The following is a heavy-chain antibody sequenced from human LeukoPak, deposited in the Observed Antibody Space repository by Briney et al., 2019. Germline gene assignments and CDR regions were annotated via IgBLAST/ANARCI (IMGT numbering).Heavy chain of an antibody. Sequence: SETLSLTCTVSGGSISSYYWSWIRQPPGKGLEWIGYIYYSGSTNYNPSLKSRVTISVDTSKNQFSLKLSSVTAADTAVYYCARGLPIGYCSGGSCSAYNWFDPWGQGTLVTVSS. J-gene: IGHJ5*02. CDR2: IYYSGST. D-gene: IGHD2-15*01. V-gene: IGHV4-59*12. CDR1: GGSISSYY. CDR3: ARGLPIGYCSGGSCSAYNWFDP.